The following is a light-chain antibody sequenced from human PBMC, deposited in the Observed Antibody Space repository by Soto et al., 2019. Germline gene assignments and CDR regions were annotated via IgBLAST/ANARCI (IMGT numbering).Light chain of an antibody. V-gene: IGLV2-23*01. Sequence: QSVLTQPASVSGSPGQSITISCTGTSSDVGSYSLVSWYQQHPGKAPKLMIYEGSKRPSGVSNRFSGSKSGNTASLTISGLQAEDEADYYCCSYAGINTPYVFGTGTKVTVL. CDR3: CSYAGINTPYV. CDR2: EGS. J-gene: IGLJ1*01. CDR1: SSDVGSYSL.